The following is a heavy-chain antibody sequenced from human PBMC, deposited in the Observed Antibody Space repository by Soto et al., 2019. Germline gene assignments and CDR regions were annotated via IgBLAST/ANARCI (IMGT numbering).Heavy chain of an antibody. J-gene: IGHJ4*02. CDR1: GFNFGVFG. CDR3: ALTRRSSLLEVAGPGFEY. CDR2: LSYEGSEE. V-gene: IGHV3-30*03. Sequence: LRLSCAASGFNFGVFGMHWVRQAPGKGLEWLSVLSYEGSEEYYADSVRGRFTISRDNSKNTLFLQMDSLRVDDTGVYYCALTRRSSLLEVAGPGFEYWGQGTLVTVSS. D-gene: IGHD6-19*01.